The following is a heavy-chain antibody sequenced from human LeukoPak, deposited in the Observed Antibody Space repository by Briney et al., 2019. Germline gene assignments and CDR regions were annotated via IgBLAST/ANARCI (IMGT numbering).Heavy chain of an antibody. V-gene: IGHV4-34*01. D-gene: IGHD3-10*01. CDR2: INHSGST. Sequence: PSVTLSLTCAVYGGSFSGYYWSWIRQPPGKGLEWIGEINHSGSTNYNPSLKSRVTISVDTSKNQFSLKLSSVTAADTAVYYCARTTELGSGSYPFDYWGQGTLVTVSS. CDR1: GGSFSGYY. J-gene: IGHJ4*02. CDR3: ARTTELGSGSYPFDY.